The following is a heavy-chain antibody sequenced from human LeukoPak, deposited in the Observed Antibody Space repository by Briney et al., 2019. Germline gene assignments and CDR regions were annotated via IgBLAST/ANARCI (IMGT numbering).Heavy chain of an antibody. CDR1: GFTFSSYA. CDR2: ISGSGGST. D-gene: IGHD6-19*01. J-gene: IGHJ5*02. Sequence: TGGSLRLSCAASGFTFSSYAMSWVRQAPGKGLEWVSAISGSGGSTYYADSVQGRFTISRDNSKNTLYLQMNSLRAEDTAVYYCAKAKTLGYSSGWYGFWFDPWGQGTLVTVSS. CDR3: AKAKTLGYSSGWYGFWFDP. V-gene: IGHV3-23*01.